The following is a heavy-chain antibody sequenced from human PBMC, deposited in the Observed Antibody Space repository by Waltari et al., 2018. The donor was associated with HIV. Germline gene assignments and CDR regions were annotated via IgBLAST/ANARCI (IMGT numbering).Heavy chain of an antibody. Sequence: EVQLVESGGGLIQPGGSLRLSCAATEFPVSDDYMTWVSQAPGKGLEWVSLLYAGGDTTYAASVRGRFTISRDSSKNTLYLQMNSLRAEDTAVYYCALGCGGTWCFGSWGQGTLLTVSS. CDR1: EFPVSDDY. V-gene: IGHV3-53*01. CDR2: LYAGGDT. J-gene: IGHJ5*01. CDR3: ALGCGGTWCFGS. D-gene: IGHD2-8*02.